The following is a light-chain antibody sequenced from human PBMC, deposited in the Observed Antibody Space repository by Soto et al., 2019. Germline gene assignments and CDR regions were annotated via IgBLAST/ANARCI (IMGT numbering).Light chain of an antibody. CDR2: QGN. J-gene: IGLJ2*01. CDR1: KLGDKY. V-gene: IGLV3-1*01. Sequence: SYELTQPPSVSVSPGETASITCSGDKLGDKYVCWYQQRPGQSPVLVSYQGNKRPSGIPERFSGSNSGKIATLTISGTQAMDEADYYCQAWDSSTVVFGGGTQLTVL. CDR3: QAWDSSTVV.